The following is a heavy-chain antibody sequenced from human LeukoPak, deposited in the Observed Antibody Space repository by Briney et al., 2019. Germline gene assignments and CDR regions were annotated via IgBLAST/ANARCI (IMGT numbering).Heavy chain of an antibody. CDR1: GYTFTGYY. V-gene: IGHV1-2*02. CDR3: ARGTSGTTAYYYYMDV. J-gene: IGHJ6*03. D-gene: IGHD1-1*01. Sequence: ASVKVSCKASGYTFTGYYIHWGRQAPGQGLEWMGWINPNSGGTKYAQKFQGRVTTTRDTSISTAYMELSRLRSDDTAVYYCARGTSGTTAYYYYMDVWGKGTTVTISS. CDR2: INPNSGGT.